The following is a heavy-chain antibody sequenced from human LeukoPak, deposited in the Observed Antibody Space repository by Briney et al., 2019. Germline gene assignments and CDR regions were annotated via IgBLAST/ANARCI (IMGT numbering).Heavy chain of an antibody. CDR2: ISGSGGST. D-gene: IGHD2-2*01. V-gene: IGHV3-23*01. J-gene: IGHJ2*01. CDR1: GFTFSSYA. CDR3: AKRPYCSSTSCDWYFDL. Sequence: PGRSLRLSCAASGFTFSSYAMSWVRQAPGKGLEWVSGISGSGGSTYYADTVKGRFTISRDNSKNTLYLQMNSLRAEDTAVYYCAKRPYCSSTSCDWYFDLWGRGTLVTVSS.